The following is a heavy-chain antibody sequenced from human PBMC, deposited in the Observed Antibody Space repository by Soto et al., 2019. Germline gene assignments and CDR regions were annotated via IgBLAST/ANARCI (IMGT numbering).Heavy chain of an antibody. CDR3: ERSIDP. CDR1: GGSISSGGYY. V-gene: IGHV4-31*03. J-gene: IGHJ5*02. CDR2: IYYSGST. Sequence: QVQLQESGPGLVKPSQTLSLTCTVSGGSISSGGYYWSWIRQHPGKGLEWIGYIYYSGSTYYNPSRQCRVNISVDTSKTQFYLKLSSVTAADTAVYYCERSIDPLGQGTLVTVSS.